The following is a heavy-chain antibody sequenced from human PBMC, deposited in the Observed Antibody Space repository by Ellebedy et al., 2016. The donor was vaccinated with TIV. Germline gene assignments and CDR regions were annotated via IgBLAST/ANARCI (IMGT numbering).Heavy chain of an antibody. CDR3: ATGWAFDF. V-gene: IGHV3-15*01. CDR1: GLTVTNAW. CDR2: INSKDAGGTA. Sequence: GGSLRLXXAASGLTVTNAWMTWVRQAPGKGLEWLGQINSKDAGGTAAYAAPVRGRFTISRDESTNTVFLDMYSLKVEDTAMYYCATGWAFDFWGQGTMVTVSS. J-gene: IGHJ3*01.